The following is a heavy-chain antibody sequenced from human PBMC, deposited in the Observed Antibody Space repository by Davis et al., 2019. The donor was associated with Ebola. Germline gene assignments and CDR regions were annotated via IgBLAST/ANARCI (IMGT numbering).Heavy chain of an antibody. J-gene: IGHJ4*02. CDR2: IKQDGSEK. Sequence: GESLKISCAASGFTFSSYWMSWVRQAPGKGLEWVANIKQDGSEKYYVDSVKGRFTISRDNAKNSLYLQMNSLRAEDTAVYYCARRRDSGYDYGADYWGQGTLVTVSS. CDR1: GFTFSSYW. D-gene: IGHD5-12*01. V-gene: IGHV3-7*01. CDR3: ARRRDSGYDYGADY.